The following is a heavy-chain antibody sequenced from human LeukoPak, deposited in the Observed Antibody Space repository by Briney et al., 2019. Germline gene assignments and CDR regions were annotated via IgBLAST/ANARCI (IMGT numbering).Heavy chain of an antibody. CDR2: ISGSGGSA. CDR3: AKDLTYYYDSSGYILDY. V-gene: IGHV3-23*01. CDR1: GFTFSSYA. Sequence: GGSLRLSCAASGFTFSSYAMSWVRQAPGKGLEWVSAISGSGGSAYYADSVKGRFTISRDNSKNTLYLQMNSLRAEDTAVYYCAKDLTYYYDSSGYILDYWGQGTLVTVSS. D-gene: IGHD3-22*01. J-gene: IGHJ4*02.